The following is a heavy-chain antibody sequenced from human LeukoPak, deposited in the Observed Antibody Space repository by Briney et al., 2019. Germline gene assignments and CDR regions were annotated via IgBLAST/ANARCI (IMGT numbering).Heavy chain of an antibody. Sequence: ASLKLSCKASGATFSRYAISWVRQAPGHGLEWMGGLIHIFGTANYAQKFQGRVTITTDESTSRAYMELSSLRSEDTAVYYCARDFGCSSTSCYGRFDYWGQGTLVTVSS. D-gene: IGHD2-2*01. V-gene: IGHV1-69*05. J-gene: IGHJ4*02. CDR1: GATFSRYA. CDR2: LIHIFGTA. CDR3: ARDFGCSSTSCYGRFDY.